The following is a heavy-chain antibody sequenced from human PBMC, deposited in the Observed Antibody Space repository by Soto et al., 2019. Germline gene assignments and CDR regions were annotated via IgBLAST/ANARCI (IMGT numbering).Heavy chain of an antibody. CDR2: IIPIFGTA. CDR1: GGTFSSYA. V-gene: IGHV1-69*01. D-gene: IGHD4-17*01. CDR3: ARAASYGDYVHYYYYGMDV. J-gene: IGHJ6*02. Sequence: QVQLVQSGAEVKKPGSSVKVSCKASGGTFSSYAISWVRQAPGQGLEWMGGIIPIFGTANYAQKFQGRVTLTADESTSTAYMELSSLRSEDTAVYYCARAASYGDYVHYYYYGMDVWGQGTTVTVSS.